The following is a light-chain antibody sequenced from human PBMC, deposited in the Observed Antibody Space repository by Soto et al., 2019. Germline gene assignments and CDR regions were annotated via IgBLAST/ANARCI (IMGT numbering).Light chain of an antibody. CDR2: DAS. J-gene: IGKJ2*01. Sequence: EIVLTQSPATLSLSPGERASLSCRASQSVSSYFAWYQQKPGQAPRLLISDASNRAPGIPDRFGGSGSGTDFTLTISSLEPEDFAVYYCQQRSTWPYTFGQGTKLEIK. CDR1: QSVSSY. V-gene: IGKV3-11*01. CDR3: QQRSTWPYT.